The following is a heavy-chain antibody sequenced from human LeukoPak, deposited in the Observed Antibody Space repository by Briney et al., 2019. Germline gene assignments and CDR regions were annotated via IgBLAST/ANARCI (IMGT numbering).Heavy chain of an antibody. J-gene: IGHJ4*02. V-gene: IGHV1-18*01. CDR1: GYTFTSYG. Sequence: ASVKVSCKASGYTFTSYGISWVRQAPGPGLEWMGWISAYNGNTNYAQKPQGRVTMHTDTSTSTAYMELRSLRSDDTAVYYCARSSRAAAGGPGFNYWGQGTLVTVSS. D-gene: IGHD6-13*01. CDR3: ARSSRAAAGGPGFNY. CDR2: ISAYNGNT.